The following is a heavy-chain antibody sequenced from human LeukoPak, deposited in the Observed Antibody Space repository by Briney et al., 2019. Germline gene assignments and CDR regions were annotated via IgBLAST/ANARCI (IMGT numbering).Heavy chain of an antibody. CDR1: GDSVSSNSAA. Sequence: SQTLSLTCAISGDSVSSNSAAWNWIRQSPSRGLEWLGRTYYRSKWYNDYAVSVKSRITINPDTSKNQFSLQLNSVTPEGTAVYYCARAVATIVSSGDYYYYMDVWGKGTTVTVSS. J-gene: IGHJ6*03. V-gene: IGHV6-1*01. CDR3: ARAVATIVSSGDYYYYMDV. CDR2: TYYRSKWYN. D-gene: IGHD5-12*01.